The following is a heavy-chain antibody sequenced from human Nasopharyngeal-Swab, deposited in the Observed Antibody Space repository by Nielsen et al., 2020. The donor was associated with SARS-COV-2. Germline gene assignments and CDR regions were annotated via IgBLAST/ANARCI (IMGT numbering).Heavy chain of an antibody. CDR2: ITWNSGNK. J-gene: IGHJ4*02. V-gene: IGHV3-9*01. CDR3: AKARRTDTYGFECFDY. D-gene: IGHD5-18*01. Sequence: GGSLRLSCAASGFTFTNYAMHWVRQPPGKGLEWVSGITWNSGNKGYAESVQGRFTISRDNAKNSLYLQMNSLKPEDTALYYCAKARRTDTYGFECFDYWGQGTLVTVSS. CDR1: GFTFTNYA.